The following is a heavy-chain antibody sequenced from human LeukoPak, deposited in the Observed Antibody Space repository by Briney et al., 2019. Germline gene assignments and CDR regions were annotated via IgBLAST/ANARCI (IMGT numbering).Heavy chain of an antibody. CDR1: GGSITNYY. J-gene: IGHJ6*03. CDR2: IYSSGTT. D-gene: IGHD1-1*01. V-gene: IGHV4-59*12. Sequence: SETLSLTCTVTGGSITNYYWSWFRQPPGKGLEWIGYIYSSGTTSYNPSLKSRVTISVDTSKNQFSLKLSSVTAADTAVYYCARETKTGTTIGNYYYYMDVWGKGTTVTVSS. CDR3: ARETKTGTTIGNYYYYMDV.